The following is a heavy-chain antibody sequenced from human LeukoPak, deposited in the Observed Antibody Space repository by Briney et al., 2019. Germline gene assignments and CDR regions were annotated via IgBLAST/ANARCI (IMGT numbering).Heavy chain of an antibody. CDR1: GFTFSSYA. CDR3: AKDKFALRYFDWLGGFDY. CDR2: ISGSGGST. Sequence: GGSLRLSCAASGFTFSSYAMSWVRQAPGKGLEWVSAISGSGGSTYYANSVKGRFTISSDNSKNTLYLQMNSLRAEDTAVYYCAKDKFALRYFDWLGGFDYWGQGTLVTVSS. D-gene: IGHD3-9*01. V-gene: IGHV3-23*01. J-gene: IGHJ4*02.